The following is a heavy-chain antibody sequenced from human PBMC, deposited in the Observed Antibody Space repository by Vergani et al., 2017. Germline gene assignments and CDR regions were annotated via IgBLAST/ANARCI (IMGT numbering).Heavy chain of an antibody. J-gene: IGHJ4*02. D-gene: IGHD2-15*01. CDR2: IHTGGST. V-gene: IGHV4-34*01. CDR3: ARSRPYCTSGSCPAI. CDR1: SGSFSGYY. Sequence: QVQLQQWGAGLLKPSETLSLTCAVYSGSFSGYYWSWIRQPPGKGLEWIGHIHTGGSTDLNPSFKSRVSISVDTSKSQFSLKLNSVTVADTAVYYCARSRPYCTSGSCPAIWGQGTLVTVSS.